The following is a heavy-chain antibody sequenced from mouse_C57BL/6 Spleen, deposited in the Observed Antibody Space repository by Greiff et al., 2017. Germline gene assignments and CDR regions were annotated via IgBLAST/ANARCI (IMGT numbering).Heavy chain of an antibody. D-gene: IGHD2-3*01. V-gene: IGHV5-17*01. Sequence: EVMLVESGGGLVKPGGSLKLSCAASGFTFSDYGMHWVRQAPEKGLEWVAYISSGSSTIYYADTVKGRFTISRDNAKNTLFLQMTSLRSEDTAMYYCARNRWLLPLYYFDYWGQGTTLTVSS. CDR3: ARNRWLLPLYYFDY. CDR1: GFTFSDYG. J-gene: IGHJ2*01. CDR2: ISSGSSTI.